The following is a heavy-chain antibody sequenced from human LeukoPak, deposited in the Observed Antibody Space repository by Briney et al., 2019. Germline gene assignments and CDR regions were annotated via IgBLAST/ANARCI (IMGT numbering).Heavy chain of an antibody. V-gene: IGHV4-59*01. CDR2: IYYSGST. D-gene: IGHD3-10*01. CDR1: GGSISSYY. CDR3: ARDGPYYGSGSYYIAY. J-gene: IGHJ4*02. Sequence: SETLSLTCTVSGGSISSYYWSWIRQPPGKGLEWIGYIYYSGSTNYNPSLKSRVTISVDTSKNQFSLKLSSVTAADTAVYYCARDGPYYGSGSYYIAYWGQGTLVTVSS.